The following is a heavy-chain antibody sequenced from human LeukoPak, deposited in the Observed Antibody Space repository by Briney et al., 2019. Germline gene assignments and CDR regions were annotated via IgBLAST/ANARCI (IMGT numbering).Heavy chain of an antibody. Sequence: ASVKVSCKASGYTFTGYYMHWVRQAPGQGLEWMGRINPNSGGTNYAQKFQGRVTMTRDTCISTAYMALSRLRSDDTAVYYCARGRRTRGYYDIQDYWGQGTLVTVSS. V-gene: IGHV1-2*06. CDR3: ARGRRTRGYYDIQDY. CDR1: GYTFTGYY. D-gene: IGHD3-22*01. CDR2: INPNSGGT. J-gene: IGHJ4*02.